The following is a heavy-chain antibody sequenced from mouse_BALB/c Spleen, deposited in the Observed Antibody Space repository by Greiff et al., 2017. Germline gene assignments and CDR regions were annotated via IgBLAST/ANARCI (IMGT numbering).Heavy chain of an antibody. D-gene: IGHD1-2*01. V-gene: IGHV3-6*02. J-gene: IGHJ2*01. Sequence: VQLKESGPGLVKPSQSLSLTCSVTGYSITSGYYWNWIRQFPGNKLEWMGYISYDGSNNYNPSLKNRISITRDTSKNQFFLKLNSVTTEDTATYYCARGTGITTATPYFDYWGQGTTLTVSS. CDR3: ARGTGITTATPYFDY. CDR2: ISYDGSN. CDR1: GYSITSGYY.